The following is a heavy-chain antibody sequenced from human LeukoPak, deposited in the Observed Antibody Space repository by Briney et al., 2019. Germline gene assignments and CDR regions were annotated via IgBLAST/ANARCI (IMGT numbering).Heavy chain of an antibody. Sequence: GGSLRLPCAASGFTFSDNYMSWVRQAPGKGLEWVSVIYSVGSTYYADSVKGRFTISRDNSKNTVYLQMNSLRAEDTAVYYCARTVAPRRIAARPYYFDYWGQGTLVTVSS. CDR1: GFTFSDNY. CDR3: ARTVAPRRIAARPYYFDY. CDR2: IYSVGST. D-gene: IGHD6-6*01. J-gene: IGHJ4*02. V-gene: IGHV3-53*01.